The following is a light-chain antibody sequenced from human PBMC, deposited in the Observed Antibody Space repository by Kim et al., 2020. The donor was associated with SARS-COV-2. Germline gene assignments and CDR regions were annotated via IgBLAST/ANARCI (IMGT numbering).Light chain of an antibody. J-gene: IGLJ1*01. CDR1: SSDFGGYNY. CDR3: CSYAGSYTYV. Sequence: PLSCTGTSSDFGGYNYVSWYQQHPGKAPKLMIYDVSNRPSGVPDRFSGSKSGNTASLTISGLQAEDEADYYCCSYAGSYTYVFGTGTKVTVL. CDR2: DVS. V-gene: IGLV2-11*01.